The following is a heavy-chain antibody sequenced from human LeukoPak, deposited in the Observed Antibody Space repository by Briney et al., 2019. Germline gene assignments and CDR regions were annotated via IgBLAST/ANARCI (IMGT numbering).Heavy chain of an antibody. D-gene: IGHD2-21*01. CDR1: GFTFSSYS. Sequence: PGGSLRLSCAASGFTFSSYSMNWVRQAPGKGLEWVSSISSSSSYIYYADSAKGRFTISRDNAKNPLYLQMNSLRAEDTAVYYCARAVVVAHFDPWGQGTLVTVSS. V-gene: IGHV3-21*01. CDR3: ARAVVVAHFDP. CDR2: ISSSSSYI. J-gene: IGHJ5*02.